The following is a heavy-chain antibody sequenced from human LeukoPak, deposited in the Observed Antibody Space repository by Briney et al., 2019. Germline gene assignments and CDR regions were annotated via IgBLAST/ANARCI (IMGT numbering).Heavy chain of an antibody. CDR1: GFTFSSYA. CDR3: AKVRSSRSGSYYIARSAFAI. Sequence: GGSLRLSCAASGFTFSSYAMSWVGQAPGKGLEWVSAISGSGGSTYYADSVKGRFTISRDNSKNTLYLQMNSLRAEETAVYYCAKVRSSRSGSYYIARSAFAIWGQGTMVTVSS. D-gene: IGHD3-10*01. J-gene: IGHJ3*02. CDR2: ISGSGGST. V-gene: IGHV3-23*01.